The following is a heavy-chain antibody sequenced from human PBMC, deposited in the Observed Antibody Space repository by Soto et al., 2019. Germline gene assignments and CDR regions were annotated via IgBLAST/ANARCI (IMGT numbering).Heavy chain of an antibody. Sequence: SETLSLTCTVSGGSISSYYWSWIRQPPGKGLEWIGYIYYSGSTNYNPSLKSRVTISVDTSKNQFSPKLSSVTAADTAVYYCAREGPPLEISGWYKAEHPLDSWGPGTMVTV. CDR1: GGSISSYY. CDR3: AREGPPLEISGWYKAEHPLDS. V-gene: IGHV4-59*01. D-gene: IGHD6-19*01. J-gene: IGHJ3*02. CDR2: IYYSGST.